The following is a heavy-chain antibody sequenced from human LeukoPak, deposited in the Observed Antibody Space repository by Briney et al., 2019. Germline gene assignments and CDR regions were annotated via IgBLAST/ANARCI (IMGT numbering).Heavy chain of an antibody. Sequence: GGSLRLSCAASGFTFSSYGMGWVRQAPGKGLEWVSAISGSGGSTYYADSVKGRFTISRDNSKNTLYLQMNSLRAEDTAVYYCAKASAMIVVVSKHFDYWGQGTLATVSS. V-gene: IGHV3-23*01. CDR2: ISGSGGST. CDR3: AKASAMIVVVSKHFDY. D-gene: IGHD3-22*01. J-gene: IGHJ4*02. CDR1: GFTFSSYG.